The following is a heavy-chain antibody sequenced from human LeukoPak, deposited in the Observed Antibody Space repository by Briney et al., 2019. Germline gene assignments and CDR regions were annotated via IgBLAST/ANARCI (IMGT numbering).Heavy chain of an antibody. CDR1: GGSISSSSYY. J-gene: IGHJ5*02. CDR2: IYYSGST. CDR3: ARVNDRASDWFDP. Sequence: SETLSLTCTVSGGSISSSSYYWSWIRQPPGKGLQWIGYIYYSGSTNYNPSLKSRVTISVDTSKNQFSLKLTSVTAADTAVYYCARVNDRASDWFDPWGQGTLVTVSS. D-gene: IGHD2-8*01. V-gene: IGHV4-61*01.